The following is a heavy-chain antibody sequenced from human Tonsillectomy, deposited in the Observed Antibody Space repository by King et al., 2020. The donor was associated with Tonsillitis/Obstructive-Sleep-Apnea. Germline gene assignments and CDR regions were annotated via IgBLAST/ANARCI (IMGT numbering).Heavy chain of an antibody. CDR2: ISGSGGST. Sequence: VQLVESGGGLVQPGGSLRLSCAASGFTFSSHAMNWVRQAPGKGLEWVSSISGSGGSTYYADSVKARFTISRDNSNNTVYLQMNSLRAEDTAVYYCAKALAYCCGGSCYSGVDYWGQGTLVTVSS. CDR3: AKALAYCCGGSCYSGVDY. D-gene: IGHD2-15*01. V-gene: IGHV3-23*04. CDR1: GFTFSSHA. J-gene: IGHJ4*02.